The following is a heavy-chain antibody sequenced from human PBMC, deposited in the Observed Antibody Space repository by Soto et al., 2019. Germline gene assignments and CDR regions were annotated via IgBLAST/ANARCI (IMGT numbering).Heavy chain of an antibody. CDR1: GVSMSSSS. J-gene: IGHJ4*02. CDR3: ARGEVFMVGLDY. Sequence: PGGTLDPTCTVSGVSMSSSSLNWIRQPPGKGLEGIGKVYYRGSTNYNPSLKSRVTISVDKSKNQFSLKLSSVTAADTAVYYCARGEVFMVGLDYWGQGTLVTVSS. CDR2: VYYRGST. V-gene: IGHV4-4*02. D-gene: IGHD1-26*01.